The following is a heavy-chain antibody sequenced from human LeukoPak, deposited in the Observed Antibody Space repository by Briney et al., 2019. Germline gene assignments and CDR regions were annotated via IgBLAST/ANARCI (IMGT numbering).Heavy chain of an antibody. D-gene: IGHD6-13*01. V-gene: IGHV3-9*01. CDR2: ISWNSGSI. Sequence: GGSLRLSCAASGFTFDDYAMHWVRQGPGKGLEWVSRISWNSGSIVYADSVKGRFTISRDNAKSSLFLEMNSLRAEDTAVYFCARPGYTSNWTPEYFQYWGRGTLVTVSS. CDR3: ARPGYTSNWTPEYFQY. CDR1: GFTFDDYA. J-gene: IGHJ1*01.